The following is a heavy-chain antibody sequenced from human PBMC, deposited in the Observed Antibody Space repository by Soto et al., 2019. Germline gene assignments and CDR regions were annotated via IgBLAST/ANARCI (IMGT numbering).Heavy chain of an antibody. J-gene: IGHJ4*02. D-gene: IGHD6-19*01. CDR2: ISSHGRDI. CDR1: GFTFTSDS. Sequence: GGSLRLSCEASGFTFTSDSMTWVRQAPGKGLEWVSSISSHGRDIFYADSVKGRFTISRDNAKDSLHLQMNSLTGEDSAVYYCARGAALAGKLDLWGQGTLVTVSS. V-gene: IGHV3-21*06. CDR3: ARGAALAGKLDL.